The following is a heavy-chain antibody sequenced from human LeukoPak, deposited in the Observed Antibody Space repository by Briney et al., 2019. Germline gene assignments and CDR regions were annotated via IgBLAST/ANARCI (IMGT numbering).Heavy chain of an antibody. CDR1: GFTFGSYW. D-gene: IGHD6-6*01. J-gene: IGHJ4*02. Sequence: PGGSLRLSCAASGFTFGSYWMHWVRQAPGKGLVWVSRINSDGSSTSYADSVKGRFTISRDNAKDTLYLQMNSLRAEDTAVYYCARDKTYSSSSLPTDYWGQGTLVTVSS. CDR2: INSDGSST. V-gene: IGHV3-74*01. CDR3: ARDKTYSSSSLPTDY.